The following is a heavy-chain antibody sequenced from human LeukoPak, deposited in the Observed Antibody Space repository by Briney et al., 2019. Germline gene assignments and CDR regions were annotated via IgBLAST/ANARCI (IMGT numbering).Heavy chain of an antibody. D-gene: IGHD4-17*01. CDR3: ARHGDGFDYGDHYWDWFDP. Sequence: GESLKISCKGSGYSFTSYWIGWVRQMPGKGLEWMGIIYPGDSDTRYSPSFQGQVTISADKSISTAYLQWSSLKASDTAMYYCARHGDGFDYGDHYWDWFDPWGQGTLVTVSS. CDR1: GYSFTSYW. J-gene: IGHJ5*02. CDR2: IYPGDSDT. V-gene: IGHV5-51*01.